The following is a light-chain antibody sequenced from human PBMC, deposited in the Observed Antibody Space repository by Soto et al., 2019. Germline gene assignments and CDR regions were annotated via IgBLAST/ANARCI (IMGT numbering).Light chain of an antibody. CDR2: DAS. CDR3: QKRSNWPPT. V-gene: IGKV3-11*01. Sequence: EIVLTQSPATLSLSPGERATLSCRASQSVSSYLAWYQQKPGQAPRLLIYDASNRATGIPARFSGSGSGTDFTLTISSLEPEDFAFYYCQKRSNWPPTLGQGTKLRSN. J-gene: IGKJ2*01. CDR1: QSVSSY.